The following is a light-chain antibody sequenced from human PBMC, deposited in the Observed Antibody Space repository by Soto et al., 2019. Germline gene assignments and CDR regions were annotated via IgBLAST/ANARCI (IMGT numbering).Light chain of an antibody. V-gene: IGKV1-12*01. CDR3: QQAYSFPFT. J-gene: IGKJ3*01. CDR2: AAS. Sequence: DIPMTQSPSSVSASVGDRVTITCRASQDISSWVAWFQQKPGKAPKLLVFAASSLPRGVQSRFSGSESGADFTLTISSLQPEDFATYYCQQAYSFPFTFGPGTKVDF. CDR1: QDISSW.